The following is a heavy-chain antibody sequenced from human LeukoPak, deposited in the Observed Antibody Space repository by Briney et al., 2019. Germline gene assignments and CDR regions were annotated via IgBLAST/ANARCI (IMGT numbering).Heavy chain of an antibody. CDR1: GGTFSSYA. Sequence: GSSVKVSCKASGGTFSSYAISWVRQAPGQGLEWMGGIIPIFGTANYAQKFQGRVTITTDESTSIAYMELSSLRSEDTAVYYCARGYSYASFSVAFDIWGQGTMVTVSS. D-gene: IGHD5-18*01. V-gene: IGHV1-69*05. CDR3: ARGYSYASFSVAFDI. J-gene: IGHJ3*02. CDR2: IIPIFGTA.